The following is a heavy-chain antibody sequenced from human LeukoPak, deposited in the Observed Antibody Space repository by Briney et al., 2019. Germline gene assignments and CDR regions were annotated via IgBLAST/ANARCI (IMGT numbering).Heavy chain of an antibody. CDR2: INHSGST. CDR1: GGSFSGYY. CDR3: ARGLRGRYSYGYYFDY. V-gene: IGHV4-34*01. Sequence: MTSETLSLTCALFGGSFSGYYWSWIRQPPGKGLEWIGEINHSGSTNYNPSLKSRVTISVDTSKNQFSLKLSSVTAADTAVYYCARGLRGRYSYGYYFDYWGQGTLVTVSS. D-gene: IGHD5-18*01. J-gene: IGHJ4*02.